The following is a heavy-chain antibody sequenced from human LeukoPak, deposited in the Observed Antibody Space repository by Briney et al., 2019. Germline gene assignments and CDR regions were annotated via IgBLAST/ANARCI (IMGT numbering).Heavy chain of an antibody. J-gene: IGHJ4*02. Sequence: GESLKISCKGSGSSFTIYWIGWVRQMPGKGLEWMGIIYPGDSDTRCSPSFQGQVTISADRSINTAYLQWSSLKASDTAIYYCARRLKNSNGWTFDYWGQGTLVTVSS. CDR2: IYPGDSDT. D-gene: IGHD6-19*01. CDR3: ARRLKNSNGWTFDY. V-gene: IGHV5-51*01. CDR1: GSSFTIYW.